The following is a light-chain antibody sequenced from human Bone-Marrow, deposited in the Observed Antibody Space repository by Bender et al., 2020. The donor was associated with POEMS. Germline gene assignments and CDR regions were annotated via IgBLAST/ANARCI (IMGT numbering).Light chain of an antibody. V-gene: IGLV3-27*01. J-gene: IGLJ2*01. Sequence: SYELKQPSSVSVSPGQTATITCSGDVLAKKYARWFQQKPGQAPVLAIYKDNERPSGIPVRFSGSSSGTTVTLTISGAQVEDEADYYCYSAADNTLGVFGGGTKLTVL. CDR3: YSAADNTLGV. CDR1: VLAKKY. CDR2: KDN.